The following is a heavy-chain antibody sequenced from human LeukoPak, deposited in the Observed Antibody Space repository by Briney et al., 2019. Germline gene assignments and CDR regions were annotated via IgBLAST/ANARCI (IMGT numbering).Heavy chain of an antibody. J-gene: IGHJ4*02. CDR3: AKDPGPYGDYYLDY. D-gene: IGHD4-17*01. V-gene: IGHV3-23*01. CDR2: ISGSGGST. Sequence: PGGSLRLSCAASGFTFSSYAMSWVRQAPGKGLEWVSAISGSGGSTYYADSVKGRFTISRDNSKNTLYLQMNSLRAEDTAVYYCAKDPGPYGDYYLDYWGQGTLVTVSS. CDR1: GFTFSSYA.